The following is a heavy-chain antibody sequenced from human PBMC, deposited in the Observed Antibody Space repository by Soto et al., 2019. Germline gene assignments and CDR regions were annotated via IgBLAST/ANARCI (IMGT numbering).Heavy chain of an antibody. D-gene: IGHD3-10*01. Sequence: GSLRLTCSASGFSFGDYTMCWVRQAPGKGLEWVAFIRIKTYSVTTEYAAPVKGRFTITRDDSKGFAYLDMNRLQSEDTAIYYCVRDKGRSWVGGWFDPWGQGAQVTVSS. CDR2: IRIKTYSVTT. CDR3: VRDKGRSWVGGWFDP. CDR1: GFSFGDYT. J-gene: IGHJ5*02. V-gene: IGHV3-49*04.